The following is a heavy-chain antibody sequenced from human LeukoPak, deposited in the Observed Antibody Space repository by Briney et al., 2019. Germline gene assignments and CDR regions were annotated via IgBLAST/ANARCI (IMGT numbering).Heavy chain of an antibody. CDR2: IIPIFGST. CDR1: GDVFNSYS. D-gene: IGHD1-26*01. Sequence: ASVKVSCNASGDVFNSYSVSWVRQAPGQGLEWMGGIIPIFGSTNYAQKFQGRVTITTDQSTRTAYMELNSLSSDDTAVYYCARVGRSRGSLPNSYYYMDVWGKGTTVTVSS. CDR3: ARVGRSRGSLPNSYYYMDV. V-gene: IGHV1-69*05. J-gene: IGHJ6*03.